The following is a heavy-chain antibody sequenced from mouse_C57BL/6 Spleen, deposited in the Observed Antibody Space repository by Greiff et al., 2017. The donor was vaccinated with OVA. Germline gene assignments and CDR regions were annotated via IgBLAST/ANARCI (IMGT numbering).Heavy chain of an antibody. CDR3: TRPYSTYSDWYFDV. V-gene: IGHV1-15*01. CDR2: IDPETGGT. D-gene: IGHD2-5*01. Sequence: QVHVKQSGAELVRPGASVTLSCKASGYTFTDYEMHWVKQTPVHGLEWIGAIDPETGGTAYNQKFKGKAILTADKSSSTAYMELRSLTSEDSAVYYCTRPYSTYSDWYFDVWGTGTTAPVSS. CDR1: GYTFTDYE. J-gene: IGHJ1*03.